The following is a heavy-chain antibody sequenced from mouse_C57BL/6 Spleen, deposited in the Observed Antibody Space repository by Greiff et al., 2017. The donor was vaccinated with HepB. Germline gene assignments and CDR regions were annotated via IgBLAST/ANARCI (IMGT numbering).Heavy chain of an antibody. Sequence: VKLQESGAELVKPGASVKLSCKASGYTFTSYWMHWVKQRPGRGLEWIGRIDPNSGGTKYNEKFKSKATLTVDTPSSTAYLQLSSLTSEDSAVYYCARVGDGYYGGAMDYWGQGTSVTVSS. V-gene: IGHV1-72*01. D-gene: IGHD2-3*01. CDR1: GYTFTSYW. CDR3: ARVGDGYYGGAMDY. CDR2: IDPNSGGT. J-gene: IGHJ4*01.